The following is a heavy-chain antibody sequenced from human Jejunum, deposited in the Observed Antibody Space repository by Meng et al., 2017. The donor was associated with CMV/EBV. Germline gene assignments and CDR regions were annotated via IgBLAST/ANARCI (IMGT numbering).Heavy chain of an antibody. D-gene: IGHD1-20*01. CDR2: IAPSTGAT. CDR1: GYTFTDYY. V-gene: IGHV1-2*02. J-gene: IGHJ4*02. Sequence: GYTFTDYYIHWVRQAPRQGLEWMGCIAPSTGATNYAQKFQVRVTMTRDTSITTSYMELSSLTSDDTAVYFCARVRSRYNWNDDAFWGQGTLVTVSS. CDR3: ARVRSRYNWNDDAF.